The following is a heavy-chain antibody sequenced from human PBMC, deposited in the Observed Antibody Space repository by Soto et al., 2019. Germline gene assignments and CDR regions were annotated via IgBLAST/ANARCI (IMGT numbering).Heavy chain of an antibody. CDR2: IYYSGST. CDR3: ARGGGPYTRYFDL. CDR1: GGSISSYY. J-gene: IGHJ2*01. D-gene: IGHD3-16*01. Sequence: QVQLQESGPGLVKPSETLSLTCTVSGGSISSYYWSWIRQPPGKGLEWIGYIYYSGSTNYNPSLKSRVTIAVDASKNQFSLKLGSVTAADTAVYYCARGGGPYTRYFDLWGRGTLVTVSS. V-gene: IGHV4-59*01.